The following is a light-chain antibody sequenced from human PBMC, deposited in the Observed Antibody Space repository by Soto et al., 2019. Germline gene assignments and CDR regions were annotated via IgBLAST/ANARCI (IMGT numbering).Light chain of an antibody. Sequence: QSVLTQPRSVSASPGQSVTISCTGTSSDVGGYNYVSWYQQHPGKAPQVVVYDVTKRPSGVPDRFSGSKSGNTASLTISGLQGEDEADYYCSSYAGLYYSVFGSGPKVTVL. CDR1: SSDVGGYNY. CDR2: DVT. V-gene: IGLV2-11*01. J-gene: IGLJ1*01. CDR3: SSYAGLYYSV.